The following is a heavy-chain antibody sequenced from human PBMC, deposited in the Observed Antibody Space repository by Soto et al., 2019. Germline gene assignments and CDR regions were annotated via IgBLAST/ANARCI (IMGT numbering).Heavy chain of an antibody. Sequence: QVQLVQSGAEVKKPGASVKVSCKAAGYTFTTYGVSWVRQAPGQGLEWMGWISAYNGNTNYAQKLQGRVTMTTDTSTSTDYMELRSLRSDDTAVYYCARDRYYYGSGSYYISWFDPWGQGTLVTVSS. CDR1: GYTFTTYG. D-gene: IGHD3-10*01. J-gene: IGHJ5*02. V-gene: IGHV1-18*04. CDR2: ISAYNGNT. CDR3: ARDRYYYGSGSYYISWFDP.